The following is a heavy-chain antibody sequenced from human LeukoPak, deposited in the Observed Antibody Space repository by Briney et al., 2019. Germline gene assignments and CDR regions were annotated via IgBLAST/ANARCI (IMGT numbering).Heavy chain of an antibody. J-gene: IGHJ4*02. Sequence: PGRSLRLSCAASGFTFSSYGMHWVRQAPGKGLEWVAFVRYDGSNKYYADSVKGRFTISRDNSKNTLYLQMNSLRAEDTAVYYCAKDTGGAAAGTLDYWGQGTLVTVSS. V-gene: IGHV3-30*02. CDR1: GFTFSSYG. D-gene: IGHD6-13*01. CDR2: VRYDGSNK. CDR3: AKDTGGAAAGTLDY.